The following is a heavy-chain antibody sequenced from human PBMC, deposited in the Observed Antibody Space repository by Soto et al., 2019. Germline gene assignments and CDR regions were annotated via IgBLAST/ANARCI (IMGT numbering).Heavy chain of an antibody. CDR1: GFSFSDYF. J-gene: IGHJ5*02. V-gene: IGHV1-46*01. CDR2: MNSSGDSR. D-gene: IGHD3-22*01. CDR3: PRDNSQSYGPRADSSWLHP. Sequence: ASVKVSCKASGFSFSDYFMHWVRQAPGQGLEWMGIMNSSGDSRNYAQKFQGRVTITRDTSTSTVYMDLSSLSYEDTAVYYCPRDNSQSYGPRADSSWLHPWGRGTPVTVSS.